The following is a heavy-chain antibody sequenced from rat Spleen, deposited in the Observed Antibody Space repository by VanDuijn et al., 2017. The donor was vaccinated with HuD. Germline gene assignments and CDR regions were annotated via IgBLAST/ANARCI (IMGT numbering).Heavy chain of an antibody. Sequence: EVRLVESGGGLIQPGRSLKLSCVASGFTFNDYWMTWIRQAPGKGLEWVATISFDGSSTYYRDSVKGRFTVSRDNAKGTLYLQMDSLRSEDTATYYCAKLQWPYFDYWGQGVMVTVSS. CDR2: ISFDGSST. CDR1: GFTFNDYW. D-gene: IGHD1-1*01. J-gene: IGHJ2*01. V-gene: IGHV5-31*01. CDR3: AKLQWPYFDY.